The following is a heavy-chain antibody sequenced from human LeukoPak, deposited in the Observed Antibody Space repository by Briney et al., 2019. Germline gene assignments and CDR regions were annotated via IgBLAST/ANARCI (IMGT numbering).Heavy chain of an antibody. CDR2: IYPGDSDT. J-gene: IGHJ5*02. V-gene: IGHV5-51*01. D-gene: IGHD3-9*01. CDR3: ARGRYFDWLLVGTWLDP. CDR1: GYSFTSYW. Sequence: GESLKISCKGSGYSFTSYWIGWVRQMPGKGLEWMGIIYPGDSDTRYSPSFQGQVTISADKSISTAYLQWSSLKASDTAMYYCARGRYFDWLLVGTWLDPWGQGTLVTVSS.